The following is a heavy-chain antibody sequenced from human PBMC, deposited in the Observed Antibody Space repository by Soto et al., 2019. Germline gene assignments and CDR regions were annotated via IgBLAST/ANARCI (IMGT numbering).Heavy chain of an antibody. CDR2: IDHDGPT. Sequence: EVQLVESGGGLVQPGGSLRLSCAGSGFIFSNYWMHWVRQASGKGLEWVSRIDHDGPTDYADSVRGRFTISRDNAESTLYLQMNSLRPEDMAVYYCVRDSHGDYWGQGTLVTVSS. V-gene: IGHV3-74*01. CDR3: VRDSHGDY. J-gene: IGHJ4*02. CDR1: GFIFSNYW.